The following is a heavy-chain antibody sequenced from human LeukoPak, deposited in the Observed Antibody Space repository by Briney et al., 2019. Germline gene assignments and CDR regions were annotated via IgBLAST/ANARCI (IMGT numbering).Heavy chain of an antibody. Sequence: GGSLRLSCAASGFTFTSYWMSWVRQAPGKGLEWVSSISSSSSYIYYADSVKGRFTISRDNAKNSLYLQMNSLRAEDTAVYYCARDRANIVVVPAAIDYWGQGTLVTVSS. D-gene: IGHD2-2*01. CDR1: GFTFTSYW. V-gene: IGHV3-21*01. CDR2: ISSSSSYI. J-gene: IGHJ4*02. CDR3: ARDRANIVVVPAAIDY.